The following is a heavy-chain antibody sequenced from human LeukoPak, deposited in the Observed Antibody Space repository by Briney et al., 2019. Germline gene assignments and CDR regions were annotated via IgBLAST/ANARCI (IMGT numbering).Heavy chain of an antibody. CDR2: INPNSGGT. V-gene: IGHV1-2*02. J-gene: IGHJ4*02. CDR3: ARVAVDSSGYYIYYLDY. CDR1: GYTFTGYY. Sequence: GASVKVSYKASGYTFTGYYMHWVRQAPGQGLEWMGWINPNSGGTNYAQKFQGRVTMTRDTSISTAYMELSRLRSDDTAVYYCARVAVDSSGYYIYYLDYWGQGTLVTVSS. D-gene: IGHD3-22*01.